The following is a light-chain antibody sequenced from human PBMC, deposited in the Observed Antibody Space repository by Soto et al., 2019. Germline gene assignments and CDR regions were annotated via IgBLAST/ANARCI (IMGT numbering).Light chain of an antibody. J-gene: IGKJ2*01. V-gene: IGKV1-39*01. CDR3: QQGQSTPYT. CDR1: QNIRTY. CDR2: SAS. Sequence: DIQMTQSPYSLSASLGDSVTITCRASQNIRTYLNWYQQKPGRAPKLLIHSASALPSGVPSRFSGSGSETEFTLTMSGLQPEDFASYYCQQGQSTPYTFGQGTKVDIK.